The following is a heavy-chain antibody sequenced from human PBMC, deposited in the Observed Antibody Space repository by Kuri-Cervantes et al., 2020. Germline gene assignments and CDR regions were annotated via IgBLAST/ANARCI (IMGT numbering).Heavy chain of an antibody. D-gene: IGHD5-24*01. Sequence: ASVKVSCKASGYTLTGYYMHWVRQAPGQGLEWMGWINPNSGGTNYAQKFQGRVTMTRDTSISTAYMELSRLRSDDTAVYYCARDSWGEIQLWLPAPPGMDVWGQGTTVTVSS. CDR2: INPNSGGT. CDR1: GYTLTGYY. V-gene: IGHV1-2*02. CDR3: ARDSWGEIQLWLPAPPGMDV. J-gene: IGHJ6*02.